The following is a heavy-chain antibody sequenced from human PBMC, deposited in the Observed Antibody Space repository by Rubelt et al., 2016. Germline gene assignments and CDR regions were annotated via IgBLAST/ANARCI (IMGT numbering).Heavy chain of an antibody. V-gene: IGHV3-23*01. CDR1: GFTFSNYA. J-gene: IGHJ5*02. Sequence: EVQLLESGGGLVQPGGSLRLSCAASGFTFSNYAMRWVRQAPGKGLEWVSTSSGSSGNTYYADSVKGRVTISRDNSKHTLYLQMNSLRVEDTGVYYCARDRVAVRGCFDAWGQGTLVTVSS. CDR2: SSGSSGNT. D-gene: IGHD6-6*01. CDR3: ARDRVAVRGCFDA.